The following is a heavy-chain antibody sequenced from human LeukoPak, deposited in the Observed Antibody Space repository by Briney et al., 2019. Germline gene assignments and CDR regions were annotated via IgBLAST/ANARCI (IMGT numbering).Heavy chain of an antibody. CDR1: GFTFTNYW. CDR3: ARDRGALDS. CDR2: INSDGSVT. V-gene: IGHV3-74*01. Sequence: GGSLRLSCAASGFTFTNYWIHWVRQAPGEGLVWVSRINSDGSVTRYADSVKGRFTISRDNAKNTVFLQMNSLETEDTAVYYCARDRGALDSWGQGTLVTVPS. D-gene: IGHD1-26*01. J-gene: IGHJ4*02.